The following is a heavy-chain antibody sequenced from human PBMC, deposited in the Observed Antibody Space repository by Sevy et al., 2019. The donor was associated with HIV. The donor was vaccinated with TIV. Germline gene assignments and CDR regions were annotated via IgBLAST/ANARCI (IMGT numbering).Heavy chain of an antibody. CDR2: INTNTGNP. D-gene: IGHD5-18*01. V-gene: IGHV7-4-1*02. CDR3: AGGDIQLWFEIDY. Sequence: ASVKVSCKASGYTFTSYAMNWVRQAPGQGLEWMGWINTNTGNPTYAQGFTGRFVFSLDTSVSTAYLQISSLKAEDTAVYLCAGGDIQLWFEIDYWGQGTRVTVSS. CDR1: GYTFTSYA. J-gene: IGHJ4*02.